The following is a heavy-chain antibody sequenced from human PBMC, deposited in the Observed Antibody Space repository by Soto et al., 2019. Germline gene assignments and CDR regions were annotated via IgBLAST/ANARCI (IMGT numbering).Heavy chain of an antibody. CDR2: IWYDGSKT. CDR3: ARVSTVTVLNYFAC. CDR1: GFSFSHYG. J-gene: IGHJ4*02. V-gene: IGHV3-33*01. Sequence: QVQLVESGGGVVQPGRSLRLSCAASGFSFSHYGMFWVRQAPGKGLEWVAMIWYDGSKTYYADSVKGRLTISRDNSKNALYMQLGSLRAEDTSLHYCARVSTVTVLNYFACWGQGKLVTVSP. D-gene: IGHD2-21*01.